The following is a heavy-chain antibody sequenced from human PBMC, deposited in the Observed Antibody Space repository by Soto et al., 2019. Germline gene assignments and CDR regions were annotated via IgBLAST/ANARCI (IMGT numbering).Heavy chain of an antibody. CDR3: AGGSRYLGWFDP. J-gene: IGHJ5*02. D-gene: IGHD2-15*01. CDR2: ISYDGSNK. CDR1: GFTFSSYG. Sequence: QVQLVESGGGVVQPGRSLRLSCAASGFTFSSYGMHWVRQAPGKGLEWVAVISYDGSNKYYADSVKGRFTISRDNSKNTLYPQLNSLRAEDTAVYYCAGGSRYLGWFDPWGQGTLVTVSS. V-gene: IGHV3-30*03.